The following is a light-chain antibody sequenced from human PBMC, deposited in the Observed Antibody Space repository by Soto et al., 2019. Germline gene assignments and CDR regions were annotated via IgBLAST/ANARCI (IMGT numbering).Light chain of an antibody. CDR2: GAS. V-gene: IGKV3-20*01. CDR3: QQYGSSPGT. Sequence: EIVLTQSPGTLSLSPGERATLSCRASQSVSSSSLAWYQRKPGQAPRLLIYGASSRATDIPDRFSGSGSGTDFTLTISRLEPEDFAVYYCQQYGSSPGTFGQGTKVEIK. CDR1: QSVSSSS. J-gene: IGKJ1*01.